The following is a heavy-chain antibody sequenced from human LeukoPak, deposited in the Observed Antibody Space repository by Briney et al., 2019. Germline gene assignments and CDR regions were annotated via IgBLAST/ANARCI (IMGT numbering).Heavy chain of an antibody. CDR3: ARVVAAAGNNWFDP. CDR1: GDSITSGGYA. Sequence: SETLSLTCAVSGDSITSGGYAWRWIRQTRGKGLEWIAYIHDSGSNYNHQEGKSQLSITIDKAKNPFSLKLNSVTAADTAVYYCARVVAAAGNNWFDPWGQGTLVTVSS. CDR2: IHDSGSN. V-gene: IGHV4-30-4*07. D-gene: IGHD6-25*01. J-gene: IGHJ5*02.